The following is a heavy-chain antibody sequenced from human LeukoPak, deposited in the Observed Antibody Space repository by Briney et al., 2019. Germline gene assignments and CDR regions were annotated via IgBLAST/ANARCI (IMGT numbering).Heavy chain of an antibody. D-gene: IGHD6-13*01. CDR2: IIPIFGTA. V-gene: IGHV1-69*13. Sequence: SVKVSCKASGYTFTSYGISWVRQAPGQGLEWMGGIIPIFGTANYAQKFQGRVTIAADESTSTAYMELSSLRSEDTAVYYCARGNSSSWEFDFWGQGTLVTVSS. CDR1: GYTFTSYG. CDR3: ARGNSSSWEFDF. J-gene: IGHJ4*02.